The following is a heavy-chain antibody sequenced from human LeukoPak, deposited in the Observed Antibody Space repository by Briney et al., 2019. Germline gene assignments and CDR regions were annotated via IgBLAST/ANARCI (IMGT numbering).Heavy chain of an antibody. Sequence: PSETLSLTCTVSGGSISSYYWSWLRQPPGKGLEWIGYIYYSRSTNYNPSLKSRVTISVDTSKNQFSLKLSSVTAADTAVYYCARVPRVAAAGSYYYYGMDVWGQGTTVTVSS. CDR3: ARVPRVAAAGSYYYYGMDV. CDR1: GGSISSYY. J-gene: IGHJ6*01. V-gene: IGHV4-59*01. D-gene: IGHD6-13*01. CDR2: IYYSRST.